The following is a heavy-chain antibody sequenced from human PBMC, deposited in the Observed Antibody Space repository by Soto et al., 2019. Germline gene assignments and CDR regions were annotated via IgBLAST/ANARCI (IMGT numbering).Heavy chain of an antibody. J-gene: IGHJ5*02. CDR2: IIPIVETP. CDR1: GGTFNSYD. V-gene: IGHV1-69*19. CDR3: AMLSLPNYYDTSVLFKDNWFDP. D-gene: IGHD3-22*01. Sequence: QVQLVQSGAEVKKPGSSMKVSCKASGGTFNSYDINWVRQAPGQGLEWMGGIIPIVETPKYAQKFQGRVTITADESPNTVYMELIILRSEDTAMYYCAMLSLPNYYDTSVLFKDNWFDPWGQGTLVTVSS.